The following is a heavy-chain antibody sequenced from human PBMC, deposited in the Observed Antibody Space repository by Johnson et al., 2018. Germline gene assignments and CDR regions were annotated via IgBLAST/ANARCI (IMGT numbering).Heavy chain of an antibody. J-gene: IGHJ3*02. D-gene: IGHD2-21*02. CDR3: ARARRCGGDCYDDGFDI. CDR1: GGTFKNYV. Sequence: QVQLVQSGAEMKKPGSSAKVSCKVSGGTFKNYVVSWVRQAPGHGLEWVGKIIHDLHIPTYAQILQGSVTTTADESTTTHYMDLSNLRSDDTAIYYCARARRCGGDCYDDGFDIWGQGTMLTVSS. CDR2: IIHDLHIP. V-gene: IGHV1-69*09.